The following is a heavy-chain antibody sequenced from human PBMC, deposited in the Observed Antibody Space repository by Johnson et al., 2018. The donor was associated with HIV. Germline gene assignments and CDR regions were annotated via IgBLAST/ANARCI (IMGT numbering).Heavy chain of an antibody. V-gene: IGHV3-13*01. CDR3: ARAGRWSWDTFDI. J-gene: IGHJ3*02. CDR1: GFSVSTYA. D-gene: IGHD5-24*01. Sequence: VQLVESGGGLVQPGGSLRLSCAASGFSVSTYAMHWVRQATGKGLDWVSVIGTAGDTYYPGSVKVRFTISRETAKKSLYLQMTSLRAGDTAVYYCARAGRWSWDTFDIWGRGTMLTVSS. CDR2: IGTAGDT.